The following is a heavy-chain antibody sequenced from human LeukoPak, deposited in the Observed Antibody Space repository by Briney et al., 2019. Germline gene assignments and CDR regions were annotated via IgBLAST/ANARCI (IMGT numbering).Heavy chain of an antibody. CDR2: INPSGGST. CDR1: GYTFTSYY. J-gene: IGHJ4*02. V-gene: IGHV1-46*01. CDR3: ARSNPSSGPGDS. Sequence: ASVKVSCKASGYTFTSYYMHWVRQAPGQGLEGMGIINPSGGSTSYAQKFQGRVTITMDMSTSTVYMELSRLTSDDTAVYYCARSNPSSGPGDSWGQGTLVTVSS. D-gene: IGHD6-25*01.